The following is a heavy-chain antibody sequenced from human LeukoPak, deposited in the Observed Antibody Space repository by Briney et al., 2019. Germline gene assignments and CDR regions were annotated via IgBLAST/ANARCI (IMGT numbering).Heavy chain of an antibody. V-gene: IGHV4-59*08. CDR3: ARHGTAAGPFQL. CDR1: GGAIDNYY. J-gene: IGHJ1*01. D-gene: IGHD2-21*02. Sequence: KSSETPSLTCTVSGGAIDNYYWSWIRQPPGKGLEWIAYVYYSGTINYNPSLESRVTISVDTSKNQFSLRLTSVAAADTAVYYCARHGTAAGPFQLWGQGTLVTVSS. CDR2: VYYSGTI.